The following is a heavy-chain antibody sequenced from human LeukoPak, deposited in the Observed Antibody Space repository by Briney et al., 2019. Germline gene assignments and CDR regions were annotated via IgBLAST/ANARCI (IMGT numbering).Heavy chain of an antibody. CDR3: ARSAYYYDSSGYYYRDAFDI. D-gene: IGHD3-22*01. J-gene: IGHJ3*02. V-gene: IGHV3-21*01. Sequence: GGSLRLSCAASGFTFSSYSMNWVRQAPGKGLEWVSSISSSSYIYYADSVKGRFTISRDNAKNSLYLQMNSLRAEDTAVYYCARSAYYYDSSGYYYRDAFDIWGQGTMVTVSS. CDR2: ISSSSYI. CDR1: GFTFSSYS.